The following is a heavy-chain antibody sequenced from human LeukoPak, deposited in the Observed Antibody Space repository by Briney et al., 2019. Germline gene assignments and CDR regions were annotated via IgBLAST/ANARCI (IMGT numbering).Heavy chain of an antibody. CDR3: TSYSSSSYYYYMDV. V-gene: IGHV4-34*01. D-gene: IGHD6-6*01. CDR2: INHSGST. CDR1: GGSFSGYY. J-gene: IGHJ6*03. Sequence: SETLSLTCAVYGGSFSGYYWSWIRQPPGKGLEWIGEINHSGSTNYNPSLKSRVTISVDTSKNQFSLKLSSVTAADTAVYYCTSYSSSSYYYYMDVWGKGTTVTVSS.